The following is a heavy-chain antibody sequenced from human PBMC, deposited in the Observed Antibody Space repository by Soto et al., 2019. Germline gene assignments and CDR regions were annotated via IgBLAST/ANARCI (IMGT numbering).Heavy chain of an antibody. J-gene: IGHJ4*02. Sequence: GGSLRLSCAASGFTFSSYAMSWVRQAPGRGLEWVSAISGDRRSAYYADSVKGRFTISRDNSKNTLNLQMNSLRAEDTAVYYCAKAIYGGSSGYYDFWGQGTQVTVSS. CDR3: AKAIYGGSSGYYDF. D-gene: IGHD3-22*01. CDR2: ISGDRRSA. CDR1: GFTFSSYA. V-gene: IGHV3-23*01.